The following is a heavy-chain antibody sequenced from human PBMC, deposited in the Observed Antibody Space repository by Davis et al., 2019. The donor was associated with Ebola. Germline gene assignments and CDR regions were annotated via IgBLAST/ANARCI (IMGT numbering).Heavy chain of an antibody. J-gene: IGHJ4*02. CDR1: GFIFRNYV. Sequence: GESLKISCETSGFIFRNYVMSWVRQAPGKGLEWVSSISSDSDYIYYADSAKGRFTISRDNAKNSLYLQMNSLRAEDMAVYYCATDRNWDFDYWGQGTLVTVSS. CDR2: ISSDSDYI. CDR3: ATDRNWDFDY. D-gene: IGHD7-27*01. V-gene: IGHV3-21*01.